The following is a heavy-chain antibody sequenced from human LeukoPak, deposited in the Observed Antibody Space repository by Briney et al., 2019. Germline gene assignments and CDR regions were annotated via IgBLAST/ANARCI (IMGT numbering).Heavy chain of an antibody. CDR2: IYTSGST. J-gene: IGHJ5*02. CDR3: ARGPPYYYDSSGYYPEVWFDP. Sequence: SQTLSLTCTVSGGSISSGSYYWSWIRQPAGKGLEWIGRIYTSGSTNYNPSLKSRVTIPVDTSKNQFSLKLSSVTAADTAVYYCARGPPYYYDSSGYYPEVWFDPWGQGTLVTVSS. CDR1: GGSISSGSYY. D-gene: IGHD3-22*01. V-gene: IGHV4-61*02.